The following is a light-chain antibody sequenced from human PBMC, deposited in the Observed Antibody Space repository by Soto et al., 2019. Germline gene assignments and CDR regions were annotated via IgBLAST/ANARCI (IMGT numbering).Light chain of an antibody. CDR2: STS. Sequence: QTVVTQEPSLTVSPGETVTLTCASSAGAVTSAYYTNWLQQKPGQAPRALIYSTSEKHSWTPARFSGSLLGGKAALTLSAAQPEDEADYYCLLYYGGAQVLFGGGTKVTVL. J-gene: IGLJ2*01. CDR1: AGAVTSAYY. V-gene: IGLV7-43*01. CDR3: LLYYGGAQVL.